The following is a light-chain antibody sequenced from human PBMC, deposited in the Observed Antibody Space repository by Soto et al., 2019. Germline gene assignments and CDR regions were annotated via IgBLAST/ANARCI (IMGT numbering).Light chain of an antibody. V-gene: IGLV7-46*01. J-gene: IGLJ3*02. CDR1: TGAVTSGHY. CDR2: DTS. Sequence: QAVVTQEPSLAVSPGGTATLTCGSSTGAVTSGHYPYWFQQKPGQAPRTLIYDTSNRHSWTPARFSGSLLGGKAALTLSGAQPEDEADYYCLLAYTGARVFGGGTKLTVL. CDR3: LLAYTGARV.